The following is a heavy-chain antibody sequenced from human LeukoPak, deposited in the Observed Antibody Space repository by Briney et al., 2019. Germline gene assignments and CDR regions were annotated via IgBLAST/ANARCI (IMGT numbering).Heavy chain of an antibody. Sequence: SGTLSLTCGVSGDSVSNKNWWNWVRQPPGKGLEWIGEIHHSGNTNYNSSLKSRVTISVDTSENQISLKLTSVTAADTAVYYCARGVGSIAGPYWGQGTLVIVSS. CDR2: IHHSGNT. V-gene: IGHV4-4*02. CDR1: GDSVSNKNW. J-gene: IGHJ4*02. D-gene: IGHD6-6*01. CDR3: ARGVGSIAGPY.